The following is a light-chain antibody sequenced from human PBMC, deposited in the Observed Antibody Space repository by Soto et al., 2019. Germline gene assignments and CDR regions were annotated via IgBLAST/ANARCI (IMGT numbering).Light chain of an antibody. V-gene: IGLV2-23*01. CDR3: CSYASSSTYV. CDR2: EGS. CDR1: SSDVGNYNL. J-gene: IGLJ1*01. Sequence: QSALTQPASVSGSPGQSITISCTGTSSDVGNYNLVSWYQHDPGKAPKLLIYEGSKRPSGVSDRFSGSKSGNTASLTISGLQVEDEADYYCCSYASSSTYVFGTGTKVTVL.